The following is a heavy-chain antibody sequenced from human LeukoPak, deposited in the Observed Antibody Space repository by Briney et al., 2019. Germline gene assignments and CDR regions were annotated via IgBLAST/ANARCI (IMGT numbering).Heavy chain of an antibody. CDR2: IYYSGST. J-gene: IGHJ4*02. Sequence: PSETLSLTCTVSGGSISSYYWSWIRQPPGKGLEWIGYIYYSGSTNYNPSLKSRVTISVDTSKNQFSLKLSSVTPADTAVYYCARANPPYYYDSSGTYFDYWGQGTLVTVSS. CDR3: ARANPPYYYDSSGTYFDY. V-gene: IGHV4-59*01. D-gene: IGHD3-22*01. CDR1: GGSISSYY.